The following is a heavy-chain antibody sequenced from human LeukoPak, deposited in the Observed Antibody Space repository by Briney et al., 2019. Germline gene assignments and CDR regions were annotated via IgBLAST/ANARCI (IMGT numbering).Heavy chain of an antibody. J-gene: IGHJ4*02. V-gene: IGHV3-7*01. CDR1: GFTFSSYA. CDR3: VRGAYYAVY. D-gene: IGHD2/OR15-2a*01. Sequence: GGSLRLSCAASGFTFSSYAMSWVRQTPGKGLEWVANIKQDGSEKYYVGSVKGRFTISRDNVKSSLFLQMNSLRVEDTCVYYCVRGAYYAVYWGQGTLVTVSS. CDR2: IKQDGSEK.